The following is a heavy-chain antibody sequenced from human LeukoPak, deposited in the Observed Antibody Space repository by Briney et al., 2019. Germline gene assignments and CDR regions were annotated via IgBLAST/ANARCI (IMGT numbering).Heavy chain of an antibody. J-gene: IGHJ5*02. CDR1: GGSISNGGYY. D-gene: IGHD2-2*01. Sequence: SETLSLTCTVSGGSISNGGYYWSWIRQHPGKGLEWIGYIYYSGSTYYNPSLKSRVTISVDTSRNQFSLRLSSVTAADTAVYYCARRSEYHWFDPWGQGTLVTVSS. CDR2: IYYSGST. CDR3: ARRSEYHWFDP. V-gene: IGHV4-31*03.